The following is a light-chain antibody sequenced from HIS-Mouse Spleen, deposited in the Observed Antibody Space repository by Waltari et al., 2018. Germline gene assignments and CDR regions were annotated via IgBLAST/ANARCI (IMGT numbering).Light chain of an antibody. J-gene: IGLJ3*02. CDR2: KDS. CDR1: ALPKPS. Sequence: SYELTQPPSVSVSPGPTARITCPGDALPKPSAYWYQQKPGQAPVLVIYKDSERPSGIPERFSGSSSGTTVTLTISGVQAEDEADYYCQSADSSGTRVFGGGTKLTVL. V-gene: IGLV3-25*03. CDR3: QSADSSGTRV.